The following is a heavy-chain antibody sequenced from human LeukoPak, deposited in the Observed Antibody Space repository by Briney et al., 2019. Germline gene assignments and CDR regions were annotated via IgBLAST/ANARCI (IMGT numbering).Heavy chain of an antibody. D-gene: IGHD5-24*01. CDR1: GGSFSGYY. CDR2: INHSGST. V-gene: IGHV4-34*01. J-gene: IGHJ4*02. CDR3: ARRERWLQSVGY. Sequence: SETLSLTCAVYGGSFSGYYWSWIRQPPGKGLEWIGEINHSGSTNYNPSLKSRVTISVDTSKNQFSLKLSSVTAADTAVYYCARRERWLQSVGYWGQGTLVTVSS.